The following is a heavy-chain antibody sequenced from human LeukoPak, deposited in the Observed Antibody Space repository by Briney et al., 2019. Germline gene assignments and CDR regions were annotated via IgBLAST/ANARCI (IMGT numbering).Heavy chain of an antibody. D-gene: IGHD6-19*01. V-gene: IGHV3-33*01. CDR2: IWYDGSKE. CDR1: GFTFSSYG. Sequence: GRSLRLSCAASGFTFSSYGMHWVRQAPGKGLEWVALIWYDGSKEYFADSVKGRFTISRDNSKNTLYLQMNSLRAEDTAVYYCARERFLAVAGYFDYWGQGTLVTVSS. CDR3: ARERFLAVAGYFDY. J-gene: IGHJ4*02.